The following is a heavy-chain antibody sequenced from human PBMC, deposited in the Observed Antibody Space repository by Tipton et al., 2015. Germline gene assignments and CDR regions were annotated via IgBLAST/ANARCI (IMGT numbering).Heavy chain of an antibody. CDR1: GGSVTSGSYY. Sequence: TLSLTCTVSGGSVTSGSYYWSWIRQPPGKELEWIGYIYYSGSTNYNPSLKSRVTISVDTSKNQFSLTLNSVAAADTAVYYCARDLEHGMDVWGHGTTVTVSS. CDR2: IYYSGST. J-gene: IGHJ6*02. D-gene: IGHD5-24*01. CDR3: ARDLEHGMDV. V-gene: IGHV4-61*01.